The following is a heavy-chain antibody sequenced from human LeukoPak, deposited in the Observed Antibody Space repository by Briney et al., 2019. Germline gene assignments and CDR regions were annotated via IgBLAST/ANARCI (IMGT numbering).Heavy chain of an antibody. CDR2: ISSSGSTI. J-gene: IGHJ6*03. V-gene: IGHV3-11*04. Sequence: KSGGSLRLSCAAFGFTFSDYYMSWIRQAPGKGLEWVSYISSSGSTIYYADSVKGRFTISRDNAKNSLYLQMNSLRAEDTAVYYCARDSTKATMVMDVWGKGTTVTVSS. CDR3: ARDSTKATMVMDV. CDR1: GFTFSDYY. D-gene: IGHD5-12*01.